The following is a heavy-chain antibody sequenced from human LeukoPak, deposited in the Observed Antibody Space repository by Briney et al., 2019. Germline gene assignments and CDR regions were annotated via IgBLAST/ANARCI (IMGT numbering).Heavy chain of an antibody. J-gene: IGHJ5*02. D-gene: IGHD3-22*01. Sequence: GESLKISCKASGYIFTTYWIGWVRQMPGKGLEWMGIIYPGDSDTRYSPSFQGQITISADKSISTAFLQWSSLKASDTAMYYCVSHGDSSGYSYNWFDPWGQGTLVTVSS. CDR1: GYIFTTYW. V-gene: IGHV5-51*01. CDR2: IYPGDSDT. CDR3: VSHGDSSGYSYNWFDP.